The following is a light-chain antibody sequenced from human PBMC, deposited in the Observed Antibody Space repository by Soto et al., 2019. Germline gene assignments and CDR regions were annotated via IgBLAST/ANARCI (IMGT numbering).Light chain of an antibody. V-gene: IGKV1-13*02. CDR2: DAS. CDR1: QGINSA. J-gene: IGKJ3*01. Sequence: AIQLTQSPSSLSASAGDRVTITCRASQGINSALAWYQQKPGKAPKLLIYDASSLESGVPSRFSGSGSGTDFTLTISSLQPEDFATYYCLQFNSYPRTFGPGTKVDIK. CDR3: LQFNSYPRT.